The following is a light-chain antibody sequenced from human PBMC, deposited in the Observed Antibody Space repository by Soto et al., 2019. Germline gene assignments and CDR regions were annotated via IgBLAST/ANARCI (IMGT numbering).Light chain of an antibody. Sequence: QSALTQPASVSGSPGQSITISCTGTSSDIGSYDLVSWYQQYPGNAPKLLIYETSERPSEVSHRFSGSKSGNTASLTISGLQADDEAYYYCSSYAGSNNFVFGTGTKVTVL. J-gene: IGLJ1*01. CDR1: SSDIGSYDL. CDR3: SSYAGSNNFV. CDR2: ETS. V-gene: IGLV2-14*02.